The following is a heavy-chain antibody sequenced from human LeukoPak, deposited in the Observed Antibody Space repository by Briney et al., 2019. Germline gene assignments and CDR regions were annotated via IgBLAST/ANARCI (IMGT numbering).Heavy chain of an antibody. CDR3: ARVPKYYYDSSGWTTDAFDI. Sequence: KPSETLSLTCTVSGGSISSYYWSWIRQPPGKGLEWIGYIYYSGSTNYNPSLKSRVTISVDTSKNQFSLKLSSVTAADTAVYYCARVPKYYYDSSGWTTDAFDIWGQGTMVTVSS. J-gene: IGHJ3*02. CDR2: IYYSGST. V-gene: IGHV4-59*01. CDR1: GGSISSYY. D-gene: IGHD3-22*01.